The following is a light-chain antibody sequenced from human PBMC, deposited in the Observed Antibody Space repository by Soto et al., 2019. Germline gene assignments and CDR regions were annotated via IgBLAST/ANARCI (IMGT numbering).Light chain of an antibody. CDR2: TAS. CDR3: QQYNSYS. CDR1: QSISSY. V-gene: IGKV1-39*01. J-gene: IGKJ1*01. Sequence: DIQMTQSPSSLSASVGDRVTITCRASQSISSYLNWYQQKPGKAPKLLIYTASTLQSGVPSRFSGSGSGTDFTLTISSMQPDYLATYYCQQYNSYSFGQGTKVDIK.